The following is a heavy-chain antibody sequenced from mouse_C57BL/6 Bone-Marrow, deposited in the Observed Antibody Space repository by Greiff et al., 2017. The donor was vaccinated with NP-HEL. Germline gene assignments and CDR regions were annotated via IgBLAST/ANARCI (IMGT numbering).Heavy chain of an antibody. CDR2: IRLKSDNYAT. D-gene: IGHD1-1*01. CDR3: ASVVAFDY. J-gene: IGHJ2*01. CDR1: GFTFSNYW. V-gene: IGHV6-3*01. Sequence: EVKLVESGGGLVQPGGSMKLSCVASGFTFSNYWMNWVRQSPEKGLEWVAQIRLKSDNYATHYAESVKGRFTISRDDSKSSVYLQMYNLRAEDTGIYYCASVVAFDYWGQGTTLTVAS.